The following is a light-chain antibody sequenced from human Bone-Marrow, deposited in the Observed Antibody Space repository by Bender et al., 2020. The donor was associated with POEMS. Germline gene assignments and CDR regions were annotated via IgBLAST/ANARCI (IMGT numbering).Light chain of an antibody. V-gene: IGLV3-10*01. J-gene: IGLJ2*01. CDR3: SSTDSSKNVV. CDR1: AFPKKY. Sequence: SYELTQPHSVAVSPGQTATITCSGDAFPKKYAFWYQQRSGQAPVLVIYEDTKRPSGIPERFSGSSSGTLATLTISGARMEDEADYYCSSTDSSKNVVFGGGTKVTVL. CDR2: EDT.